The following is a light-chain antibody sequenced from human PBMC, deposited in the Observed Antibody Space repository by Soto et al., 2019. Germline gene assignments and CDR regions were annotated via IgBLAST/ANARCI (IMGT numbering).Light chain of an antibody. CDR1: SSDVGGYNY. CDR2: DVS. Sequence: QSVLTQPASVSGSPGQSITISCTGTSSDVGGYNYVSWYQQHPGNAPKLMIYDVSNRPSGVSNRFSGSKSGNTASLTISGLQAEDEADYYCSSYTSSSNLYVFGTGTKVTVL. V-gene: IGLV2-14*01. CDR3: SSYTSSSNLYV. J-gene: IGLJ1*01.